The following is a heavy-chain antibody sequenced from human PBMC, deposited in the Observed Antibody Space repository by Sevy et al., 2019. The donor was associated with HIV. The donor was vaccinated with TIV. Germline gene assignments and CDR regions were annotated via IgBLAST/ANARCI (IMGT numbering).Heavy chain of an antibody. CDR3: AKGDRSFYGLDV. V-gene: IGHV3-23*01. CDR1: GFTLSPYA. D-gene: IGHD3-22*01. Sequence: GGSLRLSCSASGFTLSPYAMSWVRQAPGKGLEWVSAISGSGGSTYNADSVEGRFTISRDNSKNTLYLEMNSLRVEDTAVYYCAKGDRSFYGLDVWGQGTTVSVSS. J-gene: IGHJ6*02. CDR2: ISGSGGST.